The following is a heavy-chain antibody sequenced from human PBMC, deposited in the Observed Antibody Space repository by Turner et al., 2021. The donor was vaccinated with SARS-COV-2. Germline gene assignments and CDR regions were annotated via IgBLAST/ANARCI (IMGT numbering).Heavy chain of an antibody. CDR3: ARSYHTYYFDY. J-gene: IGHJ4*02. V-gene: IGHV4-39*01. CDR2: IFSSGST. CDR1: GGSITSSTYY. Sequence: QLQLQESGPGLVKPSETLSLTCTVSGGSITSSTYYWGWIRQPPGKGLDWIGVIFSSGSTYYNPSLKSRVTISVDTSKNQFSLKLTSVTAADTAVYYCARSYHTYYFDYWGQGTLGTVSS. D-gene: IGHD2-2*01.